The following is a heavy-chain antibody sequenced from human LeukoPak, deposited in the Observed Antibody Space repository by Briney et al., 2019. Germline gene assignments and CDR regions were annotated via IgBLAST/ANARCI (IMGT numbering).Heavy chain of an antibody. CDR1: GGSINNYS. CDR3: ARGPVAGRGFDY. Sequence: SETLSLTCSVSGGSINNYSWSWIRQPPGKGLAWIGYIYYSGSTNYNPSLKSRVTISVDTSKNQFSLKLSSVTAADTAVYYCARGPVAGRGFDYWGQGTLVTVSS. CDR2: IYYSGST. J-gene: IGHJ4*02. D-gene: IGHD6-19*01. V-gene: IGHV4-59*01.